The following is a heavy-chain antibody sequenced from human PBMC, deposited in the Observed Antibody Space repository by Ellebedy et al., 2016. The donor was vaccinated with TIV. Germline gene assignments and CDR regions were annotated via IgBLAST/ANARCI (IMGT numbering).Heavy chain of an antibody. CDR2: IYYSGSI. J-gene: IGHJ5*02. D-gene: IGHD3-10*01. Sequence: SETLSLXXTVSGGSISSSSYYWGWIRQPPGKGLEWIGSIYYSGSIYYNPSLKSRVTISVDTSKNQFSLKLSSVTAADTAVYYCARAYGSGRSPLSWGQGTLVTVSS. CDR3: ARAYGSGRSPLS. CDR1: GGSISSSSYY. V-gene: IGHV4-39*07.